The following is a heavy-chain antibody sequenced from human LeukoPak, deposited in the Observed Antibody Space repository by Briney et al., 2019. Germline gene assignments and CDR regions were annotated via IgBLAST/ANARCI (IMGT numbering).Heavy chain of an antibody. Sequence: GGSLRLSCAASGFTFSSYAMSWVRQAPGKGLEWVSAISGSGGSTYNADSVKGRFTISRDNSKNTLYLQMNSLRAEDTAVYYCAYDSSGYDYFDYWGQGTLVTVSS. CDR2: ISGSGGST. J-gene: IGHJ4*02. V-gene: IGHV3-23*01. D-gene: IGHD3-22*01. CDR1: GFTFSSYA. CDR3: AYDSSGYDYFDY.